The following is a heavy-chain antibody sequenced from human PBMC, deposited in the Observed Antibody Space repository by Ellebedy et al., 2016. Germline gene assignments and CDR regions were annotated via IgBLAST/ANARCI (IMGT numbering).Heavy chain of an antibody. V-gene: IGHV3-7*04. D-gene: IGHD5-24*01. Sequence: GGSLRLXXAASGFTFSSYGMHWVRQTPGKGLEWVASIKQDGSEKYYVDSVKGRFTISRDNAKNSLYLQMNSLRAEDTAVYYCARAATYAFDLWGQGTMVTVSS. CDR3: ARAATYAFDL. CDR1: GFTFSSYG. J-gene: IGHJ3*01. CDR2: IKQDGSEK.